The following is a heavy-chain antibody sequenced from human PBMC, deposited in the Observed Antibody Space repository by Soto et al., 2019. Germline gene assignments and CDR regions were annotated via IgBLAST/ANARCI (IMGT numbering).Heavy chain of an antibody. CDR3: ARDTYYYILTGYRYFDYYGMDV. J-gene: IGHJ6*02. D-gene: IGHD3-9*01. V-gene: IGHV4-30-4*01. CDR2: IYYSGST. CDR1: GGSISSGDYY. Sequence: PSETLSLTCTVSGGSISSGDYYWSWIRQPPGKGLEWIGYIYYSGSTYYNPSLKSRVTISVDTSKNQFSLKLSSVTAADTAVYYCARDTYYYILTGYRYFDYYGMDVWGQGTTVTVSS.